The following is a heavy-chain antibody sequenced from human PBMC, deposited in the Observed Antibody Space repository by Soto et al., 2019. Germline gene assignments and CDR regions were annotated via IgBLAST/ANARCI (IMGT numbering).Heavy chain of an antibody. V-gene: IGHV4-59*08. CDR2: VHHSWGS. Sequence: QVQLQESGPGLVKPSETLSLSCTVSGGSISSYYWSWFRQSPGKRMEWIGYVHHSWGSSYNPSLQSRVAISLDTSKSQFSLKVTSVTATDPAVYYCARQGFGPLHGLVDVWGKGTTVTVSS. J-gene: IGHJ6*04. CDR1: GGSISSYY. CDR3: ARQGFGPLHGLVDV. D-gene: IGHD3-10*01.